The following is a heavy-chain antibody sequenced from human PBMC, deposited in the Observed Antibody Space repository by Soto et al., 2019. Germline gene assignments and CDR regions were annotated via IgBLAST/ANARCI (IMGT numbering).Heavy chain of an antibody. J-gene: IGHJ1*01. CDR3: ARGYDNIVGPTRYFQH. CDR2: INHSGST. V-gene: IGHV4-34*01. D-gene: IGHD1-26*01. Sequence: TSETLSLTCAVYGGSFSGYYWSWIRQPPGKGLEWIGEINHSGSTNYNPSLKSRVTISVDTSKNQFSLKLSSVTAADTAVYYCARGYDNIVGPTRYFQHWGQGTLVTVSS. CDR1: GGSFSGYY.